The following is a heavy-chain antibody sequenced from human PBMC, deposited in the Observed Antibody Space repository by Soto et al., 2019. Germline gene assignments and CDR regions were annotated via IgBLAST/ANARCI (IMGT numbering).Heavy chain of an antibody. V-gene: IGHV3-30-3*01. CDR1: GFTFSSYA. Sequence: GGSLRLSCAASGFTFSSYAMHWVRQAPGKGLEWVAVISYDGSNKYYADSVKGRFTISRDNSENTLYLQMNSLRAEDTAVYYCARDPSIAARPRYFDYWGQGTLVTVSS. CDR3: ARDPSIAARPRYFDY. J-gene: IGHJ4*02. D-gene: IGHD6-6*01. CDR2: ISYDGSNK.